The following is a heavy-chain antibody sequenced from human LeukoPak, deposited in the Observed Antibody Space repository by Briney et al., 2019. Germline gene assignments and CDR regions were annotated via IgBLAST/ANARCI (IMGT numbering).Heavy chain of an antibody. Sequence: SETLSLTCSVSGGSITSYYWSWIRQSPGKGLEWMGYIYYSGITNYNPSLESRVTISVDTSKNQFSLKLTSVTAADTAVYYCARDYSNYYGMDVWGQGTTVTVSS. D-gene: IGHD4-11*01. CDR3: ARDYSNYYGMDV. J-gene: IGHJ6*02. CDR2: IYYSGIT. V-gene: IGHV4-59*01. CDR1: GGSITSYY.